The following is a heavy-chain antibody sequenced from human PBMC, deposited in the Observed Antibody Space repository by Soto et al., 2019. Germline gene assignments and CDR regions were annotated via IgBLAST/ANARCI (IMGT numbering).Heavy chain of an antibody. V-gene: IGHV3-53*01. Sequence: EVQLVESGGGLIQPGGSLRLSCAASGFTVSSHYMSWVRQAPGKGLEWVSVIYSGGSTYYADSVKGRFTISRDNSKNTLYLQMNSLRAEDTAVYYCARDPGTIAAAGIEAMDVWGQGTTVTVSS. CDR3: ARDPGTIAAAGIEAMDV. J-gene: IGHJ6*02. D-gene: IGHD6-13*01. CDR2: IYSGGST. CDR1: GFTVSSHY.